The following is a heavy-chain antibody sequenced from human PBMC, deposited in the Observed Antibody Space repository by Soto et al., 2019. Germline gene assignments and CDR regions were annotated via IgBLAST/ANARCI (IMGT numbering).Heavy chain of an antibody. CDR1: GFTFSSYG. CDR3: AIVIPRYRSGWYCDY. Sequence: PGGSLRLSCAASGFTFSSYGMHWVRQAPGKGLEWVAVISYDGSNKYYADSVKGRFTISRDNSKNTLYLQMNSLRAEDTAVYYCAIVIPRYRSGWYCDYWGQATLGTV. V-gene: IGHV3-30*03. J-gene: IGHJ4*02. CDR2: ISYDGSNK. D-gene: IGHD6-19*01.